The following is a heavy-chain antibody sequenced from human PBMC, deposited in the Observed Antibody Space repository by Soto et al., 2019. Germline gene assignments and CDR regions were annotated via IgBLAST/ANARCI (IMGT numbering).Heavy chain of an antibody. V-gene: IGHV3-21*01. CDR1: GFTFSSYS. CDR2: ISSSSSYI. J-gene: IGHJ4*02. Sequence: EVQLVESGGGLVKPGGSLRLSCAASGFTFSSYSMNWVRQAPGKGLEWGSSISSSSSYIYYADSVKGRFTISRDNAKNSLYLQMNSLRAEDTAVYYCATDLYSSSARYFDYCGQGTLVTVSS. D-gene: IGHD6-6*01. CDR3: ATDLYSSSARYFDY.